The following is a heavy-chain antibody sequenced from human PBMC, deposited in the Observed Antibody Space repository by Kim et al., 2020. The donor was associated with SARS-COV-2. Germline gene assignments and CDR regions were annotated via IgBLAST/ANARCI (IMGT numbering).Heavy chain of an antibody. J-gene: IGHJ6*02. V-gene: IGHV1-69*13. CDR2: IIPIFGTA. D-gene: IGHD3-10*01. CDR3: ATWTKWFGELLYLRGDYGMDV. Sequence: SVKVSCKASGGTFSSYAISWVRQAPGQGLEWMGGIIPIFGTANYAQKFQGRVTITADESTSTAYMELSSLRSEDTAVYYCATWTKWFGELLYLRGDYGMDVWGQGTTVTVSS. CDR1: GGTFSSYA.